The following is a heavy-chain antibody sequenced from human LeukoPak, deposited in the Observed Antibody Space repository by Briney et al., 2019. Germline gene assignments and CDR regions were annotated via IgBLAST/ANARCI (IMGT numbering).Heavy chain of an antibody. Sequence: SETLSLTCAVNGGSFSGYYWSWIRQPPGKGLEWIGEINHSGSTNYNPSLKSRVTISVDTSKNQFSLKLSSVTAADTAVYYCARGSFKPYCSGGSCYPYFDYWGQGALVTVSS. D-gene: IGHD2-15*01. CDR2: INHSGST. J-gene: IGHJ4*02. CDR1: GGSFSGYY. CDR3: ARGSFKPYCSGGSCYPYFDY. V-gene: IGHV4-34*01.